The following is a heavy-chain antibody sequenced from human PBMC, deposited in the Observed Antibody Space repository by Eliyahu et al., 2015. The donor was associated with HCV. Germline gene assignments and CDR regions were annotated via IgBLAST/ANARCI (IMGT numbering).Heavy chain of an antibody. V-gene: IGHV4-59*01. CDR1: GDTITSYY. D-gene: IGHD4/OR15-4a*01. CDR2: IYYSGST. J-gene: IGHJ1*01. Sequence: QVQLQESGPGLVKPSETLSLTCTVSGDTITSYYWSWIRQPPGKGLEWIGYIYYSGSTYYNPSLKSRVTISVDTSNNQLSLNLNSVTAADTAFYYCAASLTSAYRGYFQHWGQGTLVTVSS. CDR3: AASLTSAYRGYFQH.